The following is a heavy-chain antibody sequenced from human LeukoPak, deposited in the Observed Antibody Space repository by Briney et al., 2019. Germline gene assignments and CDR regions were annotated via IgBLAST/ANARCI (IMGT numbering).Heavy chain of an antibody. CDR2: ISGSGSTT. CDR1: GFTFSIYP. Sequence: GGSLRLSCAASGFTFSIYPMSWVRQAPGKGLEWVSIISGSGSTTSYADSVKGRFTISRDNSKNSLYLQMNSLRAEDTALYYCAKDLVSGSGWYYYYGMDVWGQGTTVTVSS. V-gene: IGHV3-43*02. CDR3: AKDLVSGSGWYYYYGMDV. J-gene: IGHJ6*02. D-gene: IGHD6-19*01.